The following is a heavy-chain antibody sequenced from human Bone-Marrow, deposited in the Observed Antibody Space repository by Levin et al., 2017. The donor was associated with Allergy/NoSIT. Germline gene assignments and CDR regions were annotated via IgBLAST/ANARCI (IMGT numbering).Heavy chain of an antibody. Sequence: ASVKVSCATSGFTFSSYYMTWVRQTPGKGLEWVANIKQDGSEKYYVDSVKGRFTISRDNAKNSLYLQMNSLRVEDTAVYYCARDRLPSEWKGLDYWGQGTRVIVSS. CDR2: IKQDGSEK. CDR3: ARDRLPSEWKGLDY. CDR1: GFTFSSYY. V-gene: IGHV3-7*04. D-gene: IGHD3-3*01. J-gene: IGHJ4*02.